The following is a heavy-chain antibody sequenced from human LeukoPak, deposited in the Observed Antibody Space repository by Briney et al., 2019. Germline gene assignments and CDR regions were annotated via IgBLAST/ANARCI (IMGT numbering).Heavy chain of an antibody. CDR1: GFTFDDYA. Sequence: GGSLRLSCAASGFTFDDYAMHWGRHAPGNGLEWVSGISWNSGSIVYADSVKGRFTISRDNAKNSLYLQMNSLRAEDTALYYCAKDSSYEWNSNWFDLWGQGTLVTVSS. CDR3: AKDSSYEWNSNWFDL. CDR2: ISWNSGSI. D-gene: IGHD3-16*01. V-gene: IGHV3-9*01. J-gene: IGHJ5*02.